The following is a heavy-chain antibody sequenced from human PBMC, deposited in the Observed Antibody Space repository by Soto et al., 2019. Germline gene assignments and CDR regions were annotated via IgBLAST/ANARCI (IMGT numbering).Heavy chain of an antibody. CDR3: TRALREELPIYYFDS. J-gene: IGHJ4*02. D-gene: IGHD1-7*01. CDR1: GFSLSKARMG. V-gene: IGHV2-26*01. Sequence: QVTLKESGPVLVKPTETLTLTCTVSGFSLSKARMGVSWIRQPQGKALEWLAHIFWNEERSYTSSLKSRLTISKDTSKSQVVLTMTNVDPTDTGTYFCTRALREELPIYYFDSWGQGTLVTVSS. CDR2: IFWNEER.